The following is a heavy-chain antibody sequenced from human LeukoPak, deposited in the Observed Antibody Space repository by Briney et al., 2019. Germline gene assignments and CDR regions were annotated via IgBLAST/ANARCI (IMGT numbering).Heavy chain of an antibody. J-gene: IGHJ6*03. D-gene: IGHD3-10*01. V-gene: IGHV3-23*01. CDR1: GFTFSSYA. CDR3: AKGVHLWSKYYYYYMDV. CDR2: ISGSGGST. Sequence: GGSLRLSCAASGFTFSSYAMSWVRQAPGKGLEWVSAISGSGGSTYYADSVKGRFTISRDNSKNTLYLQMNSLRAEDTAVYYCAKGVHLWSKYYYYYMDVWGKGTTVTISS.